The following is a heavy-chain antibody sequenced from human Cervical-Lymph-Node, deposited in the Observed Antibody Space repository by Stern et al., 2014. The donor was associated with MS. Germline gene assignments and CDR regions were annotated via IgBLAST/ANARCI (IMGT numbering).Heavy chain of an antibody. Sequence: EVQLVESGPEVKRPGESLKISCQASGYTFTSYWIGWVRQMPGKGLEWIAIIFPGGSDIRYSPSFQGQVTISPDKSSSPASLQWNNLKASDTAIYYCARQRYFDYWGQGTLVTVSS. J-gene: IGHJ4*02. CDR3: ARQRYFDY. CDR2: IFPGGSDI. V-gene: IGHV5-51*01. CDR1: GYTFTSYW.